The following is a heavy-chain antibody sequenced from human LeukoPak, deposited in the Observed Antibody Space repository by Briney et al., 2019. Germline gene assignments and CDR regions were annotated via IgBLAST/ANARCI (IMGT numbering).Heavy chain of an antibody. CDR1: GFTFSSHA. CDR3: ARDSPMVRGVIRPWYFDY. CDR2: ITHDGSES. J-gene: IGHJ4*02. V-gene: IGHV3-30-3*01. D-gene: IGHD3-10*01. Sequence: GVSLRLSCAASGFTFSSHAMVWVRQAPGKGLEWVSFITHDGSESFHTESVKGRFTISRDNFKNTVDLQVSGLKEEDTAVYYCARDSPMVRGVIRPWYFDYWGQGTLVTVSS.